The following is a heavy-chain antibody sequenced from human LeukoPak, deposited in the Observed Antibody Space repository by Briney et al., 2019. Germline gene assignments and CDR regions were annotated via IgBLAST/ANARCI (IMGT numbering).Heavy chain of an antibody. CDR2: IIPIFGTA. CDR1: GGTFSSYA. V-gene: IGHV1-69*13. D-gene: IGHD3-10*01. J-gene: IGHJ4*02. Sequence: ASVKVSCKASGGTFSSYAISWVRQAPGQGLEWMGGIIPIFGTANYAQKFQGRVTITADESTSTAYMELSSLRSEDTAVYYCARDRYLRGAGFDYWGQGTLVTVSS. CDR3: ARDRYLRGAGFDY.